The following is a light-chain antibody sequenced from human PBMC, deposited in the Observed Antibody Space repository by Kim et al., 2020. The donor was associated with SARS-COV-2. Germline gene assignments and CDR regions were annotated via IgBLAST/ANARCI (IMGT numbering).Light chain of an antibody. J-gene: IGLJ3*02. V-gene: IGLV3-1*01. Sequence: VSPGQSASITCSGDRLGDKYACWYQQTPGQSPVLVIYQDSKRPSGIPERFSGSNSGNTATLTISGTQAIDEADYYCQAWDSSSVVFGGGTQLTVL. CDR1: RLGDKY. CDR3: QAWDSSSVV. CDR2: QDS.